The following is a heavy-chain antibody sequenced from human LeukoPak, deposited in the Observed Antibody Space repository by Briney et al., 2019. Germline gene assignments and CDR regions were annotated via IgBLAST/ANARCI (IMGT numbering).Heavy chain of an antibody. D-gene: IGHD3-3*01. J-gene: IGHJ4*02. CDR3: ARSARLMKGVVEVTALDD. CDR2: LSSSGSAF. CDR1: GFTFSSYE. Sequence: GGSLRLSCEDSGFTFSSYEMNWVRQAPGKGLEWIAYLSSSGSAFSYADSVKGRFTIARDNAKNSVYLEMSSLRADDTAVYYCARSARLMKGVVEVTALDDWGQGTLVTVSS. V-gene: IGHV3-48*03.